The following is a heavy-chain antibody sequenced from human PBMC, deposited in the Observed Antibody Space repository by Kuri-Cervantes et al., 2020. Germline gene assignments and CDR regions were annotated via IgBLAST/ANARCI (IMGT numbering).Heavy chain of an antibody. Sequence: ASVKVSCKASGYTFTGYYMHWVRQAPGQGLEWMGWINPNSGGTNYAQKFQGRVTMTRDTSTSTAYMELRSLRSDDTAVYYCARDLKRQGYDILTGYYKNAGYWGQGTLVTVSS. D-gene: IGHD3-9*01. V-gene: IGHV1-2*02. CDR2: INPNSGGT. J-gene: IGHJ4*02. CDR3: ARDLKRQGYDILTGYYKNAGY. CDR1: GYTFTGYY.